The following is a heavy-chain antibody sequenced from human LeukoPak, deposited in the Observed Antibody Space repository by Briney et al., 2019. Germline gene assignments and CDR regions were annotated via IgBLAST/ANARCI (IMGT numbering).Heavy chain of an antibody. CDR3: AKGFTYGSNYFDS. J-gene: IGHJ4*02. Sequence: GGSLRLSCAASGFTFSSSGMHWVRRAPGKGLEWVAFIWYDGSNKYSADSVKGRFTISRDNSKNTLYLQMNSLRAEDTALYYCAKGFTYGSNYFDSWGQGTLVTVSS. V-gene: IGHV3-30*02. CDR2: IWYDGSNK. D-gene: IGHD3-10*01. CDR1: GFTFSSSG.